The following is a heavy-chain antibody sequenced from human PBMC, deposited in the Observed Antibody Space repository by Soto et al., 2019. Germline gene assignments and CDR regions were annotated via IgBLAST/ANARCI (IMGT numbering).Heavy chain of an antibody. CDR2: ISSSSSTI. Sequence: GGSLRLSCAASGFTFSSYSMNWVRQAPGKGLEWVSYISSSSSTIYYADSVKGRFTISRDNAKNSLCLQMNSLRDEDTAVYYCFPQPAYCGGDCFNWFDPWGQGTLVTVSS. V-gene: IGHV3-48*02. CDR1: GFTFSSYS. CDR3: FPQPAYCGGDCFNWFDP. J-gene: IGHJ5*02. D-gene: IGHD2-21*02.